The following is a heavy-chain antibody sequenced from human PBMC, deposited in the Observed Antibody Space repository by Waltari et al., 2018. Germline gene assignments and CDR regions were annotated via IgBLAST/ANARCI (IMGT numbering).Heavy chain of an antibody. Sequence: QVQLVQSGAEVKKPGSSVKVSCKASGGTFSSYATSCVQQAPGEGLEWMGRIIPIFGTAKYAQEFQGRGTITADKSTSTAYMELSSLRSEDTAVYYCARNDIVVPTAPGGMDVWGQGTTVTVSS. V-gene: IGHV1-69*08. D-gene: IGHD2-2*01. CDR2: IIPIFGTA. CDR1: GGTFSSYA. J-gene: IGHJ6*02. CDR3: ARNDIVVPTAPGGMDV.